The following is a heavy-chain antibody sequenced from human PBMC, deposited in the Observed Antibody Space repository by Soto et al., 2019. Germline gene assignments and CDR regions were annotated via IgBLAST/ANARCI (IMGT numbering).Heavy chain of an antibody. J-gene: IGHJ6*02. CDR1: GFTFDDYA. CDR3: ARDLSDYGDYMPDYYYYGMDV. Sequence: GRSRRLSCAASGFTFDDYAMHWVRQAPGQGLVWVAVISYDGSNKYYADSVKGRVTISRDNSKNTLYLQMNSLRAEDTAVYYCARDLSDYGDYMPDYYYYGMDVWGQGTTVTVTS. CDR2: ISYDGSNK. D-gene: IGHD4-17*01. V-gene: IGHV3-30-3*01.